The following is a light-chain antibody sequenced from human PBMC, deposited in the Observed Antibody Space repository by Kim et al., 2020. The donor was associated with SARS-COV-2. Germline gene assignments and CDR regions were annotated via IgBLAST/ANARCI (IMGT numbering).Light chain of an antibody. J-gene: IGKJ1*01. CDR3: MQGTHRPRT. CDR1: QSLAYSDGNTY. V-gene: IGKV2-30*01. Sequence: DVVLTQSPLSLPVTLGQPASISCTSTQSLAYSDGNTYLNWFQQRPGQSPRRLIYRVSTRDSGVPDRFSGSGSGADFTLNISRVEAEDLGVYYCMQGTHRPRTFGQGTRVEIK. CDR2: RVS.